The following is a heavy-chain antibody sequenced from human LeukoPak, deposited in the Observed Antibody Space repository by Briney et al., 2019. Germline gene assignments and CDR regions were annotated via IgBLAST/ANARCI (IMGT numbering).Heavy chain of an antibody. V-gene: IGHV4-59*08. J-gene: IGHJ4*02. Sequence: TXETLSLTCTVSGVSISSYCGSWIRQPXGKGLEWIGYKCNRGSTNYNPSLRSRVTVSVDTSKQQFSLRLSSVTAADTAFYYCAASAPSYYVAFGFWGQGTLVTVSS. CDR3: AASAPSYYVAFGF. CDR2: KCNRGST. D-gene: IGHD3-22*01. CDR1: GVSISSYC.